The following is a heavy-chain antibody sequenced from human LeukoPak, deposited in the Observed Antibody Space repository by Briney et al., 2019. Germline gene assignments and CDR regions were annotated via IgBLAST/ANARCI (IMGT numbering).Heavy chain of an antibody. D-gene: IGHD6-6*01. J-gene: IGHJ4*02. CDR2: INSDGSST. CDR1: GFTFSSYW. CDR3: ARGRPYYFDY. Sequence: GGSLRLSCAASGFTFSSYWMHWVRQAPGKRLVWVSRINSDGSSTSYADSVKGRFTISRDNAKNTLYLQMNSLRAEDTAVYYCARGRPYYFDYWGQGTLVTVSS. V-gene: IGHV3-74*01.